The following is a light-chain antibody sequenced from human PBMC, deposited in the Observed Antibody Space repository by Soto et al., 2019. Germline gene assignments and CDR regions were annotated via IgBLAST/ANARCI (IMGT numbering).Light chain of an antibody. Sequence: QSVLIQPPSASGTPGQRVTISCSGSSSNIGSNTVNWYKQLPGTAPKLFIYSNNQRPSGVPDRFSGSKSDTSASLAISGLQSEDEADYYCAAWDDSLNGVLIGGGTKVTVL. CDR2: SNN. CDR1: SSNIGSNT. V-gene: IGLV1-44*01. CDR3: AAWDDSLNGVL. J-gene: IGLJ2*01.